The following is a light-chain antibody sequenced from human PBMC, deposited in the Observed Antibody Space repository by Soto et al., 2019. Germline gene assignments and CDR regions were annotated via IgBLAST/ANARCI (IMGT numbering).Light chain of an antibody. CDR2: DVS. CDR3: SSYTSSSTYV. Sequence: QSVLTQPASVAGAPGQPLAISCTWTSSAVGGYNYVSWYQQHPGKAPKLMVYDVSNRPSGVSNRFSGSKSGNTASLTISGLQAEDEADYYCSSYTSSSTYVFGTGTKVTVL. V-gene: IGLV2-14*01. CDR1: SSAVGGYNY. J-gene: IGLJ1*01.